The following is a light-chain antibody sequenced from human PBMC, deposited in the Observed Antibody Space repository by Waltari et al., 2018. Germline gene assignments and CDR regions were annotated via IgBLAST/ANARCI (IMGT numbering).Light chain of an antibody. CDR2: DTS. CDR1: QSVSNY. Sequence: EIVLTHSPANLSLSPGERATLSCRASQSVSNYLAWYQQKPGQAPTLLIYDTSNRATDIPARFSGSGSGTDFTLTITSLEPGDSAIYYCQQRAKWPLTFGGGTRVETK. V-gene: IGKV3-11*01. CDR3: QQRAKWPLT. J-gene: IGKJ4*01.